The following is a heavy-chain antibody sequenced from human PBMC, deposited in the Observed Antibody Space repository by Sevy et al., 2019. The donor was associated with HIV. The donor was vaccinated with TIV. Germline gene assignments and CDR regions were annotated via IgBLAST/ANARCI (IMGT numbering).Heavy chain of an antibody. CDR2: IWFDGSNK. D-gene: IGHD4-17*01. J-gene: IGHJ4*02. CDR3: ARDLEFYDYGDYGPAFTPDY. CDR1: GFTFNSYG. V-gene: IGHV3-33*01. Sequence: GGSLRLSCATSGFTFNSYGMHWVRQAPGKGLEWVALIWFDGSNKCYADSVKGRFTISRDIVKNTLHLQMNSLRAEDTAVYYCARDLEFYDYGDYGPAFTPDYWCQGTLVTVSS.